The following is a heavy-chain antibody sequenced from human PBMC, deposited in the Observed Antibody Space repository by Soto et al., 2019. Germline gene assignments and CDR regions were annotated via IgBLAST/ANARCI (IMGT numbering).Heavy chain of an antibody. Sequence: GGSLRLSCAASGFTFTGYAMNWVRQAPGKGLEWVSTITAADDDTIYADSVKGRFTISRDNSKNTVYLQMSSLRAEDTAVYYCAKPMSTLTPVFDFWGQGTLVTVSS. CDR2: ITAADDDT. V-gene: IGHV3-23*01. J-gene: IGHJ4*01. CDR1: GFTFTGYA. D-gene: IGHD2-2*01. CDR3: AKPMSTLTPVFDF.